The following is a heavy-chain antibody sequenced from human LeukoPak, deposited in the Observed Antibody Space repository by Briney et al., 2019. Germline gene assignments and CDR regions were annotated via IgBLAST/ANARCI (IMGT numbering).Heavy chain of an antibody. CDR1: GGSISSSSYY. D-gene: IGHD5-18*01. CDR2: IYYSGST. V-gene: IGHV4-39*01. CDR3: ARHGYEIPDAGRGTYYYYYYMDV. Sequence: SETLSLTCTVSGGSISSSSYYWGWIRQPPGKGLEWIGSIYYSGSTYYNPSLKSRVTISVDTSKNQFSLKLSSVTAADTAVYYCARHGYEIPDAGRGTYYYYYYMDVWGKGTTVTISS. J-gene: IGHJ6*03.